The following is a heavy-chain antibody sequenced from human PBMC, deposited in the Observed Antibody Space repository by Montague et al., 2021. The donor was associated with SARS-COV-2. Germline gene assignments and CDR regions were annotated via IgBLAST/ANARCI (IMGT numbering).Heavy chain of an antibody. V-gene: IGHV4-39*01. J-gene: IGHJ4*02. CDR1: GGSISTTNFY. Sequence: SETLSLTCSVPGGSISTTNFYWGWVRQPPGKGLEWIGSVFYRGSTYYNPSLKSRVAISVDTSKNQFFLSLDSETAADTALYFCARIPVSGSGGFYYFDSWSQGTLVTVSS. CDR2: VFYRGST. CDR3: ARIPVSGSGGFYYFDS. D-gene: IGHD3-10*01.